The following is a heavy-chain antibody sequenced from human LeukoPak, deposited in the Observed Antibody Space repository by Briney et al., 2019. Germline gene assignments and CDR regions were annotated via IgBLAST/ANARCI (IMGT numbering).Heavy chain of an antibody. V-gene: IGHV1-46*01. J-gene: IGHJ6*03. CDR1: GYTFTSYY. CDR3: ARDGYCTNGVCYLYYYYYYMDV. D-gene: IGHD2-8*01. Sequence: ASVKVSCKASGYTFTSYYMHWVRQAPGQGLEWMGIINPSGGSTSYAQKFQGRVTMTRDMSTSTVYMELSSLRSEDTAVYYCARDGYCTNGVCYLYYYYYYMDVWGKGTTVTVSS. CDR2: INPSGGST.